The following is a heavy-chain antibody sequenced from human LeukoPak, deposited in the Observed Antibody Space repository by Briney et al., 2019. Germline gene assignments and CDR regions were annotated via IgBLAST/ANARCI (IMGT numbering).Heavy chain of an antibody. CDR3: ARGGEWPVD. D-gene: IGHD4-23*01. CDR1: GGSISSGSYY. V-gene: IGHV4-61*02. CDR2: IYTSGST. J-gene: IGHJ4*02. Sequence: SETLSLTSTVSGGSISSGSYYWSWIRQPAGKGLEWIGRIYTSGSTNYNPSLKSRVTISVDTSKNQFSLKLSSVTAADTAVYYCARGGEWPVDWGQGTLVTVSS.